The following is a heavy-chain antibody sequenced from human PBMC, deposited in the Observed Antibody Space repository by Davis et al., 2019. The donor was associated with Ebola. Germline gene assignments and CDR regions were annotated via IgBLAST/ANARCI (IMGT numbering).Heavy chain of an antibody. D-gene: IGHD3-22*01. V-gene: IGHV3-30-3*01. J-gene: IGHJ3*02. CDR3: ARTYYYDSSGYRNAFDI. CDR1: GFTFSSYA. Sequence: GGSLRLSCAASGFTFSSYAMHWVRQAPGKGLEWVAVISYDGSDKFYQYDGSTEYYADSVKGRFTISRDNSKNTLYLQMNSVRAEDTAVYFCARTYYYDSSGYRNAFDIWGQGTMVTVSS. CDR2: ISYDGSDKFYQYDGSTE.